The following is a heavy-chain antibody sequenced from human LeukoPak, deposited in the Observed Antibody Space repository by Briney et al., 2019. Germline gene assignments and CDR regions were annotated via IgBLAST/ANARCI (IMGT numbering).Heavy chain of an antibody. Sequence: GGSLRLSCAASGFTFSSYAMSWVRQAPGKGLEWVSSINNSGGTTYYADSVKGRFTTSRDNSKNTLYLQMNSLRAEDTAAYFCAKSWGIFSSSWYLSFDNWGQGILVSVSS. CDR3: AKSWGIFSSSWYLSFDN. D-gene: IGHD6-13*01. CDR1: GFTFSSYA. CDR2: INNSGGTT. J-gene: IGHJ4*02. V-gene: IGHV3-23*01.